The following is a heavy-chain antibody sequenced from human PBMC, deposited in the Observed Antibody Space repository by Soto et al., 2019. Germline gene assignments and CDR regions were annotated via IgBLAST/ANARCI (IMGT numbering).Heavy chain of an antibody. V-gene: IGHV3-48*02. D-gene: IGHD3-22*01. Sequence: PGGSLRLSCAASGFTFSSYSMNWVRQAPGKGLEWVSYISSSSSTIYYADSVKGRFTISRDNAKNSLYLQMNSLRDEDTAVYYCARDVRTYYYDSSGYGIDYWGQGTLVTVSS. CDR1: GFTFSSYS. CDR2: ISSSSSTI. J-gene: IGHJ4*02. CDR3: ARDVRTYYYDSSGYGIDY.